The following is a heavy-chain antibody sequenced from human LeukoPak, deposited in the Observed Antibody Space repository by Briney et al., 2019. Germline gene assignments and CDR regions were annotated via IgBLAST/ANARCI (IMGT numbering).Heavy chain of an antibody. J-gene: IGHJ3*02. Sequence: PSVTLSLTCTVSGGSLSSYYFSWIRQSPGKGLEWIAYINYSGSASYNPSLKSRVTMSVDTSKQFSLSLSSVTAADTAVYYCARHNYDDYVFDIWGQGTKVTVSS. CDR2: INYSGSA. D-gene: IGHD4-17*01. V-gene: IGHV4-59*08. CDR1: GGSLSSYY. CDR3: ARHNYDDYVFDI.